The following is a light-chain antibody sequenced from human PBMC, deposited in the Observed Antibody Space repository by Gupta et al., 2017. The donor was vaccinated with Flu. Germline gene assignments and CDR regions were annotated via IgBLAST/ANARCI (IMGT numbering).Light chain of an antibody. Sequence: DIQMTQSPSSLSASVGDRATITCQASQDISNYLNWYQQKPGKAPKLLIYDASNLETGVPSRLSGSGSGTDFTFTISSLQPEDIATYYCQQYDNLPRTFGQGTKVEIK. CDR3: QQYDNLPRT. CDR2: DAS. J-gene: IGKJ1*01. CDR1: QDISNY. V-gene: IGKV1-33*01.